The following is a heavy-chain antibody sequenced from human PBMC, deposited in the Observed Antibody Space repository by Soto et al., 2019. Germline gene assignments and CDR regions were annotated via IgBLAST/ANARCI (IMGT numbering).Heavy chain of an antibody. CDR2: ISGSGGTT. CDR1: GFSFSSYA. CDR3: AKDLRPRISRYCSSTSCYGYYYYGMDV. D-gene: IGHD2-2*01. V-gene: IGHV3-23*01. J-gene: IGHJ6*02. Sequence: EVQLLESGGGLVQPGGSLRLSCVGSGFSFSSYAMNWVRQAPGQGLEWVSGISGSGGTTFYADSVKGRFTISRDNSKNTLYLQMNSLRAEDTAVYYCAKDLRPRISRYCSSTSCYGYYYYGMDVWGQGTTVTVSS.